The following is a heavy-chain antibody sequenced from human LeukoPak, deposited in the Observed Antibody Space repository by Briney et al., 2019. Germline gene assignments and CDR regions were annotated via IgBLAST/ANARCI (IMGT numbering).Heavy chain of an antibody. CDR2: INWNGGST. D-gene: IGHD2-15*01. J-gene: IGHJ3*02. CDR3: ARAAPTYCIGGTCHSGDPFDI. Sequence: GGSLRLSCAASGFTFDDFGVSWVRLAPGKGLEWGSGINWNGGSTGYADSVKGRFTISRDNAKNSLYLQMNSLRAEDTAFYYCARAAPTYCIGGTCHSGDPFDIWGQGTMVTVSS. CDR1: GFTFDDFG. V-gene: IGHV3-20*04.